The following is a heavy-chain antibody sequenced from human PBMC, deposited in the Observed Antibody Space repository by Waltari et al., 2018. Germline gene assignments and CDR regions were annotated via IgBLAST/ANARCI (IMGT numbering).Heavy chain of an antibody. D-gene: IGHD1-26*01. V-gene: IGHV4-31*03. CDR3: AGRLFPVGVVTQPPP. CDR2: IYYSGST. Sequence: QVQLQESGPGLVKPSQTLSLTCTFSGGSISSGGYYWSWIRQHPGKGLEWIGYIYYSGSTYYNPSLKSRVTISVDTSKNQFSLKLSSVTAADTAVYYCAGRLFPVGVVTQPPPWGQGTLVTVSS. CDR1: GGSISSGGYY. J-gene: IGHJ5*02.